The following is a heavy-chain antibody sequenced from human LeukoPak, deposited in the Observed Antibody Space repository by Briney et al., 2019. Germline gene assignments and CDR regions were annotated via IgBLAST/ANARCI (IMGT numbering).Heavy chain of an antibody. Sequence: SVKVSCKASGGTFGSYAISWVRQAPGQGLEWMGGIIPIFGTANYAQKFQGRVTITADKSTSTAYMELSSLRSEDTAVYYRARVVGYSSSSNWFDPWGQGTLVTVSS. CDR2: IIPIFGTA. CDR3: ARVVGYSSSSNWFDP. J-gene: IGHJ5*02. D-gene: IGHD6-13*01. V-gene: IGHV1-69*06. CDR1: GGTFGSYA.